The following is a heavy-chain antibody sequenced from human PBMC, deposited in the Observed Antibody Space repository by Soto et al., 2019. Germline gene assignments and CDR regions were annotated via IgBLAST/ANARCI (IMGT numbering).Heavy chain of an antibody. V-gene: IGHV3-21*06. J-gene: IGHJ4*02. D-gene: IGHD2-2*01. CDR2: ISKSDYT. CDR1: GFAFNNYG. Sequence: LRLSCTVSGFAFNNYGINWVRQAPGKGLEWVSSISKSDYTYYSDSVKGRFTISRDNAKNSVSLQMNTLRVEDTAVYYCAREDSIIIPAVSDFWGQGTLVTVSS. CDR3: AREDSIIIPAVSDF.